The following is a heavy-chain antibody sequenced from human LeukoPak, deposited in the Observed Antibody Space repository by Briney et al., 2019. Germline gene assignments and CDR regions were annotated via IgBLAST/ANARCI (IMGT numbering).Heavy chain of an antibody. CDR1: GFTFSSYG. J-gene: IGHJ4*02. V-gene: IGHV3-30*02. CDR3: AKDEPAYGSGSYYSRY. Sequence: GGSLRLSCAASGFTFSSYGMHWVRQAPGKGLEWVAFIRDDGSNKYYADSVKGRFTISRDNSKNTLYLQMNSLRAEDTAVYYCAKDEPAYGSGSYYSRYWGQGTLVTVSS. CDR2: IRDDGSNK. D-gene: IGHD3-10*01.